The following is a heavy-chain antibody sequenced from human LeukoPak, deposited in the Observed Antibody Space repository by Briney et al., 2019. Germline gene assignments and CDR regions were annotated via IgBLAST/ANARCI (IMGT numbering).Heavy chain of an antibody. CDR3: ARARMIVVVKASVDY. V-gene: IGHV3-21*01. Sequence: GGSLRLSCAASGFTFSSYSMNWVRQAPGKGLEWVSTISSSSSYIYYADSVKGRFTISRDNAKNSLYLQMNSLRAEDTAVYYCARARMIVVVKASVDYWGQGTLVTVSS. CDR1: GFTFSSYS. J-gene: IGHJ4*02. CDR2: ISSSSSYI. D-gene: IGHD3-22*01.